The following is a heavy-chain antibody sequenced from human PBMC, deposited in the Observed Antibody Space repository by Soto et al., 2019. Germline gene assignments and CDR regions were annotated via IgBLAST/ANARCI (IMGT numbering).Heavy chain of an antibody. CDR1: GFTFTSYA. V-gene: IGHV3-23*01. CDR3: ARHSGYGVLGDY. D-gene: IGHD5-12*01. J-gene: IGHJ4*02. CDR2: ISGSGGST. Sequence: EVQLLESGGGLVQPGGSLRLSCAASGFTFTSYAMSWVRQAPGKGLEWVSAISGSGGSTYYADSVKGRFTISRDNSKNTLYLQMNSLRAEDTAVYYCARHSGYGVLGDYGGQGTLVTVSS.